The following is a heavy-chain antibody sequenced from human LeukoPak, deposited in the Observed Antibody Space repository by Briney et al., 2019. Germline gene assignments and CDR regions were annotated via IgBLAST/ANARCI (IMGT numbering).Heavy chain of an antibody. J-gene: IGHJ4*02. D-gene: IGHD3-16*01. CDR2: ISSSSDYI. CDR1: GFTFSSYK. Sequence: GGSLRLSCAASGFTFSSYKMNWVRQAPGKGLDWVSFISSSSDYIYYADSLKGRFTISRDNAQNSVYLQMNSLRADDTAVYYCASGGTYVLDYWGQGTLVTVSA. V-gene: IGHV3-21*01. CDR3: ASGGTYVLDY.